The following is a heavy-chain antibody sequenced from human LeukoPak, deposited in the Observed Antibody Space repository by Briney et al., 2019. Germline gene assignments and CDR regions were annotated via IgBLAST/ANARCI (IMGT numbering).Heavy chain of an antibody. V-gene: IGHV5-51*01. CDR2: IYSGDSDT. Sequence: GESLKISCQGSGYSLTSNWLGWVRQVPGKGLECMGIIYSGDSDTKYSPSFQGQVTISADKSISTAYLQWSSLKASDTAMYYCARQVNGGNFDYWGQGTLVTVSS. CDR1: GYSLTSNW. J-gene: IGHJ4*02. CDR3: ARQVNGGNFDY. D-gene: IGHD2-8*01.